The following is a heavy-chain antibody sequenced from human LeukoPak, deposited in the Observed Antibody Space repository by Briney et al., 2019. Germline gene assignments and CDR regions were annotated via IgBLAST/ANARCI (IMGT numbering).Heavy chain of an antibody. J-gene: IGHJ4*02. V-gene: IGHV4-59*12. CDR1: GGSISSYY. CDR3: ARVPLSRYYDSSGYYASFDY. Sequence: SETLSLTCSVSGGSISSYYWSWIRQPPGKGLEWIGYIHYSGSTNYNPSLKSRVTISADTSNNQFSLKLSSVTAADTAVYYCARVPLSRYYDSSGYYASFDYWGQGTLVTVSS. D-gene: IGHD3-22*01. CDR2: IHYSGST.